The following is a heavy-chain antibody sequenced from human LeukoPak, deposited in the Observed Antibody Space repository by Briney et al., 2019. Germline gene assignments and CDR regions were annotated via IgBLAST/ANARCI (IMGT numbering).Heavy chain of an antibody. V-gene: IGHV4-34*01. J-gene: IGHJ4*02. CDR1: GGSFSGYY. CDR2: INHSGST. CDR3: ARGKEHESIKLWLNPFDY. Sequence: SETLSLTCAVYGGSFSGYYWSWIRQPPGKGLEWIGEINHSGSTNYNPSLKSRVTISVDTSKNQFSLKLSSVTAADTAVYYCARGKEHESIKLWLNPFDYWGQGTLVTVSS. D-gene: IGHD5-18*01.